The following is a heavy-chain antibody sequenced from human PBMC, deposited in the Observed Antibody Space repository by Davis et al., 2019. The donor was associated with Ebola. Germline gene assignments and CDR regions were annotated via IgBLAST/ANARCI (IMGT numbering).Heavy chain of an antibody. CDR1: GYSFSTFY. CDR3: AMSDSSGDGFDI. D-gene: IGHD3-22*01. J-gene: IGHJ3*02. CDR2: INPSCGTT. Sequence: ASVKVSCKASGYSFSTFYMHWVRQVPGQGLEWMGVINPSCGTTTFAQKFGGRVTMTGDTSTITVYMEMSSLSYEDPAIYYCAMSDSSGDGFDIWGQGTMVTVSS. V-gene: IGHV1-46*01.